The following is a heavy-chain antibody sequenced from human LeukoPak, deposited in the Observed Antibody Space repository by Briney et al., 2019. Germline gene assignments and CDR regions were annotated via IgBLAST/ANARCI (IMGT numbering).Heavy chain of an antibody. CDR1: GGTFSSYA. V-gene: IGHV1-69*04. CDR3: AGDRAHYGSGNRNYYYGMDV. CDR2: ITPILGIA. J-gene: IGHJ6*02. D-gene: IGHD3-10*01. Sequence: SVKVSCKASGGTFSSYATSWVRQPPGQGLEWVGRITPILGIANYAQKSQGGLPNTADESPSTAHREQSSLRSEDTAVFYCAGDRAHYGSGNRNYYYGMDVWGQGTTVTVSS.